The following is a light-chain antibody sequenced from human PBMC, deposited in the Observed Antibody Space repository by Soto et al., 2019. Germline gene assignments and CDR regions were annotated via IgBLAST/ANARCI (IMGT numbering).Light chain of an antibody. CDR2: AAS. V-gene: IGKV1-27*01. J-gene: IGKJ4*01. CDR3: QKYNSAPLT. CDR1: QDIRNS. Sequence: DIQMTQSPSSLSASIGDRITITCRASQDIRNSLAWYQQKPGKVPKLLIYAASTLQSGVPSRFSGSGSGTAFTLTISSLQPEDVATYSCQKYNSAPLTFGGGTEVEIK.